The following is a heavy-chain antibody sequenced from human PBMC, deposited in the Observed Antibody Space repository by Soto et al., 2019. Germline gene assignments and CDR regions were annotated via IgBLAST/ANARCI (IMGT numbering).Heavy chain of an antibody. CDR2: VSGRGANT. J-gene: IGHJ4*02. V-gene: IGHV3-23*04. Sequence: DVQLVESGGGFVQPGGSLRVSCAASGFTFSSYTMGWVRQAPGKGLEWVSSVSGRGANTYYAYSVKGRFTISRDNSKNNLYLPVNNLRGEDTAVYYCAKDRGGFANGWEYFDFWGQGTLVIVSS. CDR3: AKDRGGFANGWEYFDF. CDR1: GFTFSSYT. D-gene: IGHD6-19*01.